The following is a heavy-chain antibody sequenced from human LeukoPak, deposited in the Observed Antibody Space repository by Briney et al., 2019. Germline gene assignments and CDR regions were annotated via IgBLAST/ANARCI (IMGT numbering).Heavy chain of an antibody. CDR3: ARHLGVAAAGRFDP. J-gene: IGHJ5*02. V-gene: IGHV5-51*01. CDR2: IYPGDSDT. Sequence: GESLKISCKGSGYSFTSYWIGWVRQVPGKGLEWMGIIYPGDSDTRYCPSFQGQVTISADKSISTAYLQWSSLKASDTAMYYCARHLGVAAAGRFDPWDQGTLVTVSS. D-gene: IGHD6-13*01. CDR1: GYSFTSYW.